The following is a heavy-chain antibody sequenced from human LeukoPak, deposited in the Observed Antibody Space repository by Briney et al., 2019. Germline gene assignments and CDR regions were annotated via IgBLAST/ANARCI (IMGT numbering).Heavy chain of an antibody. CDR1: GLPIGDFA. Sequence: GGSLRLSCVASGLPIGDFAMHWVRQAPGQGPEWVSLISGDGVSTFFADSVKGRFSISRDNSKNSLFLEMSSLRTEDTAMYYCARESGKFDYWGQGTLVAVSS. V-gene: IGHV3-43*02. CDR3: ARESGKFDY. J-gene: IGHJ4*02. CDR2: ISGDGVST.